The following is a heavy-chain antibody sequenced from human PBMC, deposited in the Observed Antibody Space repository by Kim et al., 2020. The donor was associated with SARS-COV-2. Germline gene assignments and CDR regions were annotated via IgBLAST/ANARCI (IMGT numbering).Heavy chain of an antibody. J-gene: IGHJ6*01. CDR2: AYYIGNT. V-gene: IGHV4-39*01. CDR1: GGSLSSSSYY. Sequence: SETLSLTCTVSGGSLSSSSYYWGWIRQPPGKGLEWIGTAYYIGNTYYNPSLKSRVTISVDTSKNQFSLKLGSVTAADTAVYYCARPPWYSIGWYVAFYY. D-gene: IGHD6-19*01. CDR3: ARPPWYSIGWYVAFYY.